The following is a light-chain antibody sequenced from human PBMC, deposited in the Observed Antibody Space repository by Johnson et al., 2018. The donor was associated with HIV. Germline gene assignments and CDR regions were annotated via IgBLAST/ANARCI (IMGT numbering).Light chain of an antibody. CDR1: SSNIGNNY. CDR2: ENS. V-gene: IGLV1-51*02. CDR3: GTWDSSLSAGV. Sequence: QPVLTQPPSVSAAPGQKVTISCSGSSSNIGNNYVSWYQQIPGTAPKLLIYENSKRPSGIPDRFSGSKSGPSATLGITGLQTGDEADYYCGTWDSSLSAGVFGTGTKVTVL. J-gene: IGLJ1*01.